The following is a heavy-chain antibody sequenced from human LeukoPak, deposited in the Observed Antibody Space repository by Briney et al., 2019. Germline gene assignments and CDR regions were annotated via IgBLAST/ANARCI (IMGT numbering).Heavy chain of an antibody. CDR1: GFTFSSYA. CDR2: ISGSGGST. CDR3: AKGGPVAARPYFDY. J-gene: IGHJ4*02. Sequence: SGGSLRLPCAASGFTFSSYAMSWVRQAPGKGLEWVSTISGSGGSTYYADSVKGRFTISRDNSKNTLYLQMNSLRAEDTAVYYCAKGGPVAARPYFDYWGQGTLVTVSS. V-gene: IGHV3-23*01. D-gene: IGHD6-6*01.